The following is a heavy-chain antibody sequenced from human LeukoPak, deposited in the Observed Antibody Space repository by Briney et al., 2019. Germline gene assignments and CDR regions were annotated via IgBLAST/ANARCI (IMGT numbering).Heavy chain of an antibody. V-gene: IGHV3-30*04. CDR2: ISYDGSSK. CDR3: ARDLGRYCSDTSCYTGSY. D-gene: IGHD2-2*02. Sequence: GGSLRLSCAASGFRFGSYVMQWVRQAPGKGLEWVALISYDGSSKYYADSVKGRFTISRDNSKNTVYMQMYSLRGEDTAVYYCARDLGRYCSDTSCYTGSYWGQGTLVTVSS. J-gene: IGHJ4*02. CDR1: GFRFGSYV.